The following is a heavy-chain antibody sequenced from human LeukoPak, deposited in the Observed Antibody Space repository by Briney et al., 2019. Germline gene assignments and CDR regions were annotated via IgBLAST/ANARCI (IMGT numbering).Heavy chain of an antibody. Sequence: GGSLRLSCAASGFTFSNYAMHWVRQAPGKGLEWVSIISYEGSEKYYADSVKGRFTISRDNAKNSLHLQMDSLSAEDTAVYYCARDFWSGYYTEDWGQGALVIVSS. CDR1: GFTFSNYA. D-gene: IGHD3-3*01. CDR2: ISYEGSEK. J-gene: IGHJ4*02. V-gene: IGHV3-30*07. CDR3: ARDFWSGYYTED.